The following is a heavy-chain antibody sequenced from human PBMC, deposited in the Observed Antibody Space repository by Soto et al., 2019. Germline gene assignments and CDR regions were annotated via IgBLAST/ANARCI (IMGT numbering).Heavy chain of an antibody. CDR3: ARDFYVWGSYRGYYYYGMDV. D-gene: IGHD3-16*02. CDR1: GYTFTSYY. Sequence: ASLKVSCKASGYTFTSYYMHWVRQAPGQGLEWMGIINPSGGSTSYAQKFQVRVTMTRDTSTSTVYMELSSLRSEDTAVYYCARDFYVWGSYRGYYYYGMDVWGQGTTVTVSS. CDR2: INPSGGST. J-gene: IGHJ6*02. V-gene: IGHV1-46*01.